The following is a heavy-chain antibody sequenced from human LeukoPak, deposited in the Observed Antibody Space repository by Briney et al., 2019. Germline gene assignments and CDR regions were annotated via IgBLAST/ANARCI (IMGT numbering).Heavy chain of an antibody. J-gene: IGHJ4*02. CDR3: TLSGSTSIK. V-gene: IGHV3-15*01. D-gene: IGHD2-2*01. CDR1: GFTFRNAW. Sequence: GGSLGLSCAASGFTFRNAWMSWVRQARGKGLECVGRIKSKTDGGTTDYSAPVKGRFTISRDDSKNTLYPQMNSLKTEGTAVYYCTLSGSTSIKWGQGTLVTVSS. CDR2: IKSKTDGGTT.